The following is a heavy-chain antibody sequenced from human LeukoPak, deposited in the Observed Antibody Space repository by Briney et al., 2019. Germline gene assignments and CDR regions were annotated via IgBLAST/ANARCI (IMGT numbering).Heavy chain of an antibody. CDR2: ISSSSTI. J-gene: IGHJ6*02. V-gene: IGHV3-48*02. CDR3: ARSSGSRRGMDV. Sequence: GSLRLSCAASGFTFSSYSMNWVRQAPGKGLEWVSYISSSSTIYYADSVKGRFTISRDNAKNSLYLQMNSLRDEDTAVYYCARSSGSRRGMDVWGQGTTVTVSS. D-gene: IGHD1-26*01. CDR1: GFTFSSYS.